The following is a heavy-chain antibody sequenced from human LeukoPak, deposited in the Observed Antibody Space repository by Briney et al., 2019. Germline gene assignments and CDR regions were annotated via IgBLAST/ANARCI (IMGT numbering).Heavy chain of an antibody. J-gene: IGHJ6*02. CDR1: GFTLSSYS. CDR3: ARPRSRYDWTNYYGLDV. D-gene: IGHD5-12*01. Sequence: PGGSLRLSCAASGFTLSSYSMNWVRQAPGKGLEWVSSISSSSTYIYYGDSVKGRFTISRDNAKNSLYLQMNSLRAEDTAVYYCARPRSRYDWTNYYGLDVWGQGTTVTVSS. CDR2: ISSSSTYI. V-gene: IGHV3-21*01.